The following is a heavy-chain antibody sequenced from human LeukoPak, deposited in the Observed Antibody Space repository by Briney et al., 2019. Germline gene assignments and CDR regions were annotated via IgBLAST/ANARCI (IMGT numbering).Heavy chain of an antibody. D-gene: IGHD2-2*01. Sequence: PGRSLRLSCAASGFTFSSYGMHWVRQAPGKGLEWVAVISYDGSNKYYADSVKGRFTISRDNSKNTLYPQMNSLRAEDTAVYYCAKDVVPAAVSYNWFDPWGQGTLVTVSS. J-gene: IGHJ5*02. CDR3: AKDVVPAAVSYNWFDP. CDR1: GFTFSSYG. V-gene: IGHV3-30*18. CDR2: ISYDGSNK.